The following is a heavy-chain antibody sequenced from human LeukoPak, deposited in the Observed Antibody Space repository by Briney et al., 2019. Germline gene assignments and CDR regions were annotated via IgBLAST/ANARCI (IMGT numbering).Heavy chain of an antibody. D-gene: IGHD3-10*01. CDR3: ANVAKGRFFFYYMDV. CDR1: GNTNNKFG. CDR2: ISSDNGIP. J-gene: IGHJ6*03. Sequence: APVKVSCKASGNTNNKFGVTWVRQAPGQGLEWIGWISSDNGIPRYADKFQGRVTITSDKSTTTSYMEVRSLRSDDTAVYFCANVAKGRFFFYYMDVWGKGTTVTVSS. V-gene: IGHV1-18*01.